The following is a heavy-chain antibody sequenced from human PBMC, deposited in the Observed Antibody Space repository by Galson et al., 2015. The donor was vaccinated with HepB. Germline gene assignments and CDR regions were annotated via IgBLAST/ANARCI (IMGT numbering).Heavy chain of an antibody. CDR2: TYYRSKWYN. V-gene: IGHV6-1*01. Sequence: CAISGDSVSSNSAAWNWIRQSPSRGLEWLGRTYYRSKWYNDYAVSVKSRITINPDTSKNQFSLQLNPVTPEDTAVYYCARDPSVVVPAAWGMDVWGQGTTVTVSS. J-gene: IGHJ6*02. CDR1: GDSVSSNSAA. D-gene: IGHD2-2*01. CDR3: ARDPSVVVPAAWGMDV.